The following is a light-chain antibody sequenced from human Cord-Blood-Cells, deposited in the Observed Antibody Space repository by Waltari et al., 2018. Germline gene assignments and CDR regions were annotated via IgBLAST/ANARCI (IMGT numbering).Light chain of an antibody. CDR3: QQSYSTRWT. V-gene: IGKV1-39*01. Sequence: DIQMTQSPSSLSASVGDRVTITCRASQSISSYLNWYQQKPGKAPKLLIYAASSLQSGVPSRFSGSGSETDFTLTISSLQPEDFATYYCQQSYSTRWTFGQGTNVQIK. CDR2: AAS. J-gene: IGKJ1*01. CDR1: QSISSY.